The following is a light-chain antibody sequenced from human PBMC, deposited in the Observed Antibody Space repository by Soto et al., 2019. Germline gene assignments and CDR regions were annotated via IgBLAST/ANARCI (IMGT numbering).Light chain of an antibody. Sequence: DIQMTQSPSSLSASVGDRVTITCQASQGIAKYLNWYQQKPGNAPKLLIYDASELHAGVPSRFSGSGSGTDFTFTISSVKPEDFATYYCQQYDDLLSFGGGTKVEIK. CDR1: QGIAKY. CDR2: DAS. V-gene: IGKV1-33*01. CDR3: QQYDDLLS. J-gene: IGKJ4*01.